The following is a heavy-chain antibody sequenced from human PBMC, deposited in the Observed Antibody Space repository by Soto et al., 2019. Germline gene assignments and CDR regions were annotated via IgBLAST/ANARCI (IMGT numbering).Heavy chain of an antibody. CDR1: GGSISSYY. D-gene: IGHD2-2*01. CDR2: IYYSGST. V-gene: IGHV4-59*01. CDR3: ARSDIVVVPAEAYYYYMDV. Sequence: SETLSLTCTVSGGSISSYYWSWIRQPPGKGLEWIGYIYYSGSTNYNPSPKSRVTISVDTSKNQFSLKLSSVTAADTAVYYCARSDIVVVPAEAYYYYMDVWGKGTTVTVSS. J-gene: IGHJ6*03.